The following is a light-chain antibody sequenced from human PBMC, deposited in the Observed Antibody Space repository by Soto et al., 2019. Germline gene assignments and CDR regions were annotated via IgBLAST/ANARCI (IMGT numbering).Light chain of an antibody. CDR3: QQYGSSIQT. CDR1: QSVSSSY. V-gene: IGKV3-20*01. Sequence: EIVLTQSPGTLSLSPGERATLSCRASQSVSSSYLAWYQQKPGQAPRLIIYGASSRATGIPDRFSGSGSGTDFTLTISRLEPEDFAVYYCQQYGSSIQTFGQGTKVDI. CDR2: GAS. J-gene: IGKJ1*01.